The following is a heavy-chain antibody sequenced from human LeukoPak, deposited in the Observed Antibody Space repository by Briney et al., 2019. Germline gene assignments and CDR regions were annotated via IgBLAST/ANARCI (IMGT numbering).Heavy chain of an antibody. CDR1: GYTFTGYY. J-gene: IGHJ6*02. CDR2: INPNSGGT. D-gene: IGHD6-6*01. V-gene: IGHV1-2*02. Sequence: ASVKVSCKASGYTFTGYYIHWVRQAPGQGLEWMGWINPNSGGTNYAQKFQGRVTMTRDTSISTAYMELSRLRSDDTTVYYCARVIAASLSGMDVWGQGTTVTVYS. CDR3: ARVIAASLSGMDV.